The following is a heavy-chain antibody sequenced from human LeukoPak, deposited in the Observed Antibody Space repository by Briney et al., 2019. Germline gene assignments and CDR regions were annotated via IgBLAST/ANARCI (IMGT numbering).Heavy chain of an antibody. Sequence: PSETLSLTCTVSGGSINGYYWSWIRQSPGKGLESLGYIYYTGSTNYNPSLKSRVTMSVDTSRNQFFLRLSSVTAADTAVYYCAREIGAIRTTVVPTYYMDVWGKGTTVTISS. CDR2: IYYTGST. V-gene: IGHV4-59*01. CDR3: AREIGAIRTTVVPTYYMDV. D-gene: IGHD4-23*01. J-gene: IGHJ6*03. CDR1: GGSINGYY.